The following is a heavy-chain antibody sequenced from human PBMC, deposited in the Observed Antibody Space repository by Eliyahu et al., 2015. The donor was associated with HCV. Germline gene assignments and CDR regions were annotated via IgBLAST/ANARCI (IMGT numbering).Heavy chain of an antibody. CDR3: AGGSYGGNFDY. CDR2: XXYXXST. CDR1: GGXISSYY. Sequence: QVQLQESGPGLVRPSETLSLTCTVSGGXISSYYWSWXRQPPGKRLEWXVYXXYXXSTNXNPSLKSRVTISVDTSKKQFSLKLSSVTAADTAVYYCAGGSYGGNFDYWGQGTLVTVSS. D-gene: IGHD4-23*01. J-gene: IGHJ4*02. V-gene: IGHV4-59*08.